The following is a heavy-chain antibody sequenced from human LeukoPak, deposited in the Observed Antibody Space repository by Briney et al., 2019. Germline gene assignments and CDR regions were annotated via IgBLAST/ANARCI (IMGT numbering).Heavy chain of an antibody. CDR3: AKSGSGSYYNGLY. CDR2: ISVSGENT. CDR1: GVTFSSYA. J-gene: IGHJ4*02. D-gene: IGHD3-10*01. V-gene: IGHV3-23*01. Sequence: GGSLRLSCADSGVTFSSYAMTWVRQAPGKGLQWVSTISVSGENTYYADSVKGRFTISRDISKSTLYLQMNSLRDEDTAVYYCAKSGSGSYYNGLYWGQGTLVTVSS.